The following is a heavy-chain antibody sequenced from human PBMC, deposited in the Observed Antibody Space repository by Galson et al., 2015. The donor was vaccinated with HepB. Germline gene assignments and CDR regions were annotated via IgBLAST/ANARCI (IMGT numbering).Heavy chain of an antibody. J-gene: IGHJ4*02. V-gene: IGHV3-33*01. CDR3: ARSTAGWYYFDY. Sequence: SLRLSCAASGFTFSSYGMHWVRQAPGKGPEWVAVIWYDGSNKYYADSVKGRFTISRDNSKNTLYLQMNSLRAEDTAVYYCARSTAGWYYFDYWGQGTLVTVSS. CDR1: GFTFSSYG. CDR2: IWYDGSNK. D-gene: IGHD6-19*01.